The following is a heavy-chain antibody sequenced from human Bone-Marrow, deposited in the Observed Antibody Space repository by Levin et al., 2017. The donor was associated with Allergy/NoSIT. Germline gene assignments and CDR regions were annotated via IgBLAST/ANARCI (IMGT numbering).Heavy chain of an antibody. Sequence: SETLSLTCTVSGDSISSSVYYWGWIRQPPGKGLEWIGSLFYSGSTFYNPSLKSRVSISVDTSKNQFSLKLNSVTAADTAQYYCARHGYGDRTNLGRWDNWGRGTLVTVSS. J-gene: IGHJ4*02. CDR1: GDSISSSVYY. CDR2: LFYSGST. V-gene: IGHV4-39*01. CDR3: ARHGYGDRTNLGRWDN. D-gene: IGHD3-22*01.